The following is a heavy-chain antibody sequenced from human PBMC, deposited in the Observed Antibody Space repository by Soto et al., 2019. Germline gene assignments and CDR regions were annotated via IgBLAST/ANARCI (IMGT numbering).Heavy chain of an antibody. D-gene: IGHD5-18*01. CDR2: SIPMFGTA. V-gene: IGHV1-69*12. CDR3: ASGIQLWLPGISDGYSG. Sequence: QVQLVQSGAEVKKPESSVKVSCKAPGGTFSTYAISWVRQAPGQGLEWMGGSIPMFGTANYAQRFQDRVTITADETTNPVYMELSSLRSADTAVYFCASGIQLWLPGISDGYSGWGQGTLVTVSS. CDR1: GGTFSTYA. J-gene: IGHJ4*02.